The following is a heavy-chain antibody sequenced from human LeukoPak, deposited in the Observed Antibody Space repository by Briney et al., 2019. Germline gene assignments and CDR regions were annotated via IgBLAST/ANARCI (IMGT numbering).Heavy chain of an antibody. CDR3: ARGPYYDILTGYYPDYCYYYGMDV. V-gene: IGHV1-18*01. CDR1: GYTFTSYG. CDR2: ISAYNGNT. Sequence: ASVKVSCKASGYTFTSYGISWVRQAPGQGLEWMGWISAYNGNTNYAQKLQGRVTMTTDTSTSTAYMELRSLRSDDTAVYYCARGPYYDILTGYYPDYCYYYGMDVWGQGTTVTVSS. J-gene: IGHJ6*02. D-gene: IGHD3-9*01.